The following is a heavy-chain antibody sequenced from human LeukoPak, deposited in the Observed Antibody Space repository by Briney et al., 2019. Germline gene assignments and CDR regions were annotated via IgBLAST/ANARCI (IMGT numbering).Heavy chain of an antibody. CDR1: GGSINSGGYS. CDR3: ARVSGSSSWYEYYYYYMDV. J-gene: IGHJ6*03. V-gene: IGHV4-30-4*07. D-gene: IGHD6-13*01. CDR2: MSYSGST. Sequence: SETLSLTCAVSGGSINSGGYSWSWIRQPPGKGLEWIGYMSYSGSTYYNPSLKSRVTISVDTSKNQFSLKVSSVTAADTAVYYCARVSGSSSWYEYYYYYMDVWGKGTTVTVSS.